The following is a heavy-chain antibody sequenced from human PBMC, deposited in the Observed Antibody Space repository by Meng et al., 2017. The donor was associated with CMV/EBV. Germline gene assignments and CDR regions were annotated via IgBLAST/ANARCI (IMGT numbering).Heavy chain of an antibody. CDR3: ARDRQWLRFLWSYGMDV. V-gene: IGHV3-7*01. J-gene: IGHJ6*02. D-gene: IGHD5-12*01. Sequence: GESLKISCAACGFTFSSYWMSWVRQAPGKGLEWVANIKQDGSEKYYVDSVKGRFTISRDNAKNSLYLQMNSLRAEDTAVYYCARDRQWLRFLWSYGMDVWGQGTTVTVSS. CDR1: GFTFSSYW. CDR2: IKQDGSEK.